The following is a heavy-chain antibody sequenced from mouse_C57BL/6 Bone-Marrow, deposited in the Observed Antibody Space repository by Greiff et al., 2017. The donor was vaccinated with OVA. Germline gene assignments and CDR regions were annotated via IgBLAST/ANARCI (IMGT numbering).Heavy chain of an antibody. D-gene: IGHD4-1*01. J-gene: IGHJ4*01. V-gene: IGHV1-66*01. CDR2: LYPGSGNT. Sequence: VQLQQSGPELVKPGASVKISCKASGYSFTRYYIHWVKQRPGQGLEWIGWLYPGSGNTKYNEKFKGKATLTADTSSSTAYMQLSSLTSEDSAVYYCARWPGTDYAMDYWGQGTSVTVSS. CDR1: GYSFTRYY. CDR3: ARWPGTDYAMDY.